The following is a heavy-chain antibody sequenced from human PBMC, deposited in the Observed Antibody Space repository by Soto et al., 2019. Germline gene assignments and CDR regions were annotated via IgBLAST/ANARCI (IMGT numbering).Heavy chain of an antibody. CDR3: ASPPLDYYDSSGFDY. CDR1: GGAISSSSYY. CDR2: IYYSGST. D-gene: IGHD3-22*01. Sequence: SEPLSLTCTVSGGAISSSSYYWGWIRQPPGKWLEWIGSIYYSGSTYYNPSLKSRVTISVDTSKNQFSLKLSSVTAADTAVYYCASPPLDYYDSSGFDYWGQGTLVTVS. V-gene: IGHV4-39*01. J-gene: IGHJ4*02.